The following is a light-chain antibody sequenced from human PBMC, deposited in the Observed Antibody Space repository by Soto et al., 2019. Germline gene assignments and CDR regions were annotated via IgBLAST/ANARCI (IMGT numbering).Light chain of an antibody. CDR3: SSHTSSSPFV. CDR2: GVS. V-gene: IGLV2-18*02. Sequence: QSALTQPPSVSGSPGQSVSISCTGTSSDVGSNNRVSWYQQPPGTAPKLMIYGVSNRPSGVPDRCSGSKSGNTASLTISGLQAEDEADYYCSSHTSSSPFVFGTGTKLTVL. CDR1: SSDVGSNNR. J-gene: IGLJ1*01.